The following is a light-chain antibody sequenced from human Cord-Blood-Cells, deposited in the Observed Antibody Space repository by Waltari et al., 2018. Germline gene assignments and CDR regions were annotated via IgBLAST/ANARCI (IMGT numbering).Light chain of an antibody. CDR1: SLRSYY. V-gene: IGLV3-19*01. J-gene: IGLJ3*02. CDR2: GKN. CDR3: NSRDSSGTHRV. Sequence: SSELTQDPAVSVALGQTVRITCQGDSLRSYYASWYPQKPGQAPVLVIYGKNNRPSGIPDRFSGSSSGNTASLTITGAQAEDEADYYCNSRDSSGTHRVFGGGTKLTVL.